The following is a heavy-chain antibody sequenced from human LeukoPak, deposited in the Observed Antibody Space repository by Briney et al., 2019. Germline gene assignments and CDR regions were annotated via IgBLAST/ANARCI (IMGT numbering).Heavy chain of an antibody. CDR1: GGSISSYY. Sequence: APETLSLTCTVSGGSISSYYWSWIRQPPGKGLEWIGYIYYSGSTNYNPSLKSRVTISVDTSKNQFSLKLSSVTAADTAVYYCARVGYTAMVKSFDIWGQGTMVTVSS. V-gene: IGHV4-59*01. CDR2: IYYSGST. J-gene: IGHJ3*02. CDR3: ARVGYTAMVKSFDI. D-gene: IGHD5-18*01.